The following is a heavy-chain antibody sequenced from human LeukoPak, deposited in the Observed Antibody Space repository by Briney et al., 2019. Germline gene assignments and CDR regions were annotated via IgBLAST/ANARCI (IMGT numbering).Heavy chain of an antibody. J-gene: IGHJ6*02. CDR3: ARHGGYNQYYYYYGMDV. CDR2: IYYSGST. CDR1: GGSISSYY. D-gene: IGHD5-18*01. V-gene: IGHV4-59*08. Sequence: SETLSLTCTVSGGSISSYYWSWIRQPPGKGLEWNGYIYYSGSTNYNPSLKSRVTISVDTSKNQFSLKLSSVTAADTAVYYCARHGGYNQYYYYYGMDVWGQGTTVTVSS.